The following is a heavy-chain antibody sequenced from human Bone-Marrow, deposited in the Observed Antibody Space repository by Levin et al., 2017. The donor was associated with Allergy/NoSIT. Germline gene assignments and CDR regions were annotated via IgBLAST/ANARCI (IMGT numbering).Heavy chain of an antibody. J-gene: IGHJ5*02. Sequence: PGGSLRLSCAASEFAFDRFSLHWLRQAPGKGLEWVTVISGDGSKKAYADSVKGRFTISRDNSKDTLYLQMDSLRREDTAMYYCARSFHYDVVTGIDHWGPGTLVTVSS. CDR2: ISGDGSKK. CDR1: EFAFDRFS. V-gene: IGHV3-30*03. D-gene: IGHD3-9*01. CDR3: ARSFHYDVVTGIDH.